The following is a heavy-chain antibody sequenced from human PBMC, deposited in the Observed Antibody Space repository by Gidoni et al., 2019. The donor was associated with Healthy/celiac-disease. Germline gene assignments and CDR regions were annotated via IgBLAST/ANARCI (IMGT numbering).Heavy chain of an antibody. CDR3: ARERRLYYDSSAPAGY. Sequence: QVQLVESGGGVVQPGRSLRLSCAASGFTFSSYGMHWVRQAPGKGLEWVAVISYDGSNKYYADSVKGRFTISRDNSKNTLYLQMNSLRAEDTAVYYCARERRLYYDSSAPAGYWGQGTLVTVSS. D-gene: IGHD3-22*01. CDR2: ISYDGSNK. J-gene: IGHJ4*02. CDR1: GFTFSSYG. V-gene: IGHV3-30*03.